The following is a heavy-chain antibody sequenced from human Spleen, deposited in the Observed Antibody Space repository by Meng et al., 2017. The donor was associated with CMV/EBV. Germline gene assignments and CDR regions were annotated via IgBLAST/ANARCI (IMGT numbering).Heavy chain of an antibody. J-gene: IGHJ5*02. CDR2: ISAYNGHT. D-gene: IGHD2-2*01. CDR3: ARDLYCSSTSCLNWFDP. Sequence: ASVKVSCKASGYTYNSYDIKWVRQAPGQGLEWMGWISAYNGHTNYAQNLQGRVTMTTDTSTSTAYMELRSLRSDDTAVYYCARDLYCSSTSCLNWFDPWGQGTLVTVS. V-gene: IGHV1-18*01. CDR1: GYTYNSYD.